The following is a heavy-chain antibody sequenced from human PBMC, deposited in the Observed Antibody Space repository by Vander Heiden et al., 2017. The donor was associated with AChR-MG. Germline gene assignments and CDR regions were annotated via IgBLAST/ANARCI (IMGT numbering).Heavy chain of an antibody. J-gene: IGHJ4*02. CDR2: MNHNSGNT. V-gene: IGHV1-8*01. D-gene: IGHD6-19*01. Sequence: QVQLVQSGAEVKKPGASVNVSCKASGYTFTSYDINWVRQANGQGLEWMGCMNHNSGNTGYAQKFQGRVTMTRNTSISTAYMGLSSLRSEDTAVYYCARGQVAGPEGFDYWGQGTLVTVSS. CDR3: ARGQVAGPEGFDY. CDR1: GYTFTSYD.